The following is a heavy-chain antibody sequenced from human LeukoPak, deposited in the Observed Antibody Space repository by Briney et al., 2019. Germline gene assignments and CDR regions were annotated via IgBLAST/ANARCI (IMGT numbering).Heavy chain of an antibody. V-gene: IGHV5-51*01. CDR1: GYSFTSSW. D-gene: IGHD4-23*01. CDR3: ARWDYGGYYYYGMDV. J-gene: IGHJ6*02. CDR2: IYPGDSDT. Sequence: GESLKISCKCSGYSFTSSWIGWVRQMPGKGLEWMGIIYPGDSDTRYSPSFQGQVTIAADKSISTAYLQWSSLKASDTAMYYCARWDYGGYYYYGMDVWGQGTTVTVSS.